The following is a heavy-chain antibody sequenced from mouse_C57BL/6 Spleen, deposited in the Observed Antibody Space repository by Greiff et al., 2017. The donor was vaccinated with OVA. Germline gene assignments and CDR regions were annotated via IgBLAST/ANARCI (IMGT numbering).Heavy chain of an antibody. CDR1: GYTFTSYW. V-gene: IGHV1-55*01. CDR3: ARPNYYGSSFHWYFEV. Sequence: QVQLQQPGAELVKPGASVKMSCKASGYTFTSYWITWVKQRPGQGLEWIGDIYPGSGSTNYNEKFKSKATLTVDTSSSTAYMQLSSLTSEDSAVYYCARPNYYGSSFHWYFEVWAQGPRSPSPQ. J-gene: IGHJ1*03. CDR2: IYPGSGST. D-gene: IGHD1-1*01.